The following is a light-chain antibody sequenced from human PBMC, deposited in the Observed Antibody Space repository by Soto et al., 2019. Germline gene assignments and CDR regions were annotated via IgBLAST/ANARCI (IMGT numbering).Light chain of an antibody. CDR3: QQYETWPRT. Sequence: EIVMTQSPATLSVSPGERATLSCRASQSVSNYLAWYQQKPGQAPRLLFYGASTRVTGIPVRFSGSGSGTEFSLTISSLESEDVAVYYCQQYETWPRTFGQGTKVEIK. J-gene: IGKJ1*01. CDR2: GAS. V-gene: IGKV3-15*01. CDR1: QSVSNY.